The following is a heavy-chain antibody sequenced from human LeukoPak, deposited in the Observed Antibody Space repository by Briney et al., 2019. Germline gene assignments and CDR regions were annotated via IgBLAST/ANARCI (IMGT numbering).Heavy chain of an antibody. CDR2: IYYSGNT. Sequence: SETLSLTCTVSVGSISSYYWSWIRQPPGKGLEYIGFIYYSGNTNYNPSLKSRVTISVDTPKNHFSLKLRTGTAADTAVYYCARRGSGSYSPFDYWGQGTLVTVSS. CDR1: VGSISSYY. D-gene: IGHD3-10*01. CDR3: ARRGSGSYSPFDY. V-gene: IGHV4-59*08. J-gene: IGHJ4*02.